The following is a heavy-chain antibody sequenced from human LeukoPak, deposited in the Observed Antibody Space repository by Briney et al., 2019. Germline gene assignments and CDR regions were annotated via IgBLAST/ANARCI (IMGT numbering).Heavy chain of an antibody. D-gene: IGHD2-15*01. CDR1: GYTFTGHY. CDR2: INPNSGGT. V-gene: IGHV1-2*02. Sequence: ASVKVSCKASGYTFTGHYMHWVRQAPGQGLEWMGWINPNSGGTNYAQKFQGRVTMTRDTSISTAYMELSRLRSDDTAVYYCATRGYCSGGSCYRRPGSEYFQHWGQGTLVTVSS. J-gene: IGHJ1*01. CDR3: ATRGYCSGGSCYRRPGSEYFQH.